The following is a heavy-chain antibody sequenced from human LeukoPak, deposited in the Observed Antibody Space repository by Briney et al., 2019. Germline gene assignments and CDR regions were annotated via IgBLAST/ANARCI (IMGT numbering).Heavy chain of an antibody. CDR3: AREWASGGNSLDY. V-gene: IGHV4-39*07. J-gene: IGHJ4*02. D-gene: IGHD4-23*01. CDR1: DDSITSTLFY. Sequence: SETLSLTCGVSDDSITSTLFYWVWIRQAPGKGLESIGTISYSGATYYNPSLRSRVSLSMDASKRQFSLKLPSVTVADMAVYFCAREWASGGNSLDYWGRGTLVSVSS. CDR2: ISYSGAT.